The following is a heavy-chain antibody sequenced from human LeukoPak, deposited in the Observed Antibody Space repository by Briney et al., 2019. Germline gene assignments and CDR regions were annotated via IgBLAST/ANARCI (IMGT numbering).Heavy chain of an antibody. Sequence: GGSLRLSCAASGITFSSYGMHWVRQAPGKGLEWVSSISSSSSYIYYADSVKGRFTISRDNAKNSLYLQTNSLRAEDTAVYYCASQNVLRYFDWLLSHAFDIWGQGTMVTVSS. CDR2: ISSSSSYI. V-gene: IGHV3-21*01. CDR1: GITFSSYG. CDR3: ASQNVLRYFDWLLSHAFDI. J-gene: IGHJ3*02. D-gene: IGHD3-9*01.